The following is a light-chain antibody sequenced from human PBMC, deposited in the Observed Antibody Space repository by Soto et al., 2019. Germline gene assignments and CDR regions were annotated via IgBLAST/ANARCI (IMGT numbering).Light chain of an antibody. CDR2: DVS. CDR1: SRDVGGYNS. CDR3: SSYTTGGSYV. Sequence: QSVLTQPAFVSGSTGLSIAISCTGTSRDVGGYNSVSWYQQQPGKVPKLMIYDVSNRPSGVSNRFSGSKSGNTASLTISGLQAEDEGDYYCSSYTTGGSYVFGTGTKVTVL. J-gene: IGLJ1*01. V-gene: IGLV2-14*01.